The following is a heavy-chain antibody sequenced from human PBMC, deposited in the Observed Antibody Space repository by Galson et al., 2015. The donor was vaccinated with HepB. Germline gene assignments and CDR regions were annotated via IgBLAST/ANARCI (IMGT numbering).Heavy chain of an antibody. CDR2: IYPGDSDT. V-gene: IGHV5-51*01. CDR3: ARDLHSSSWGLSYYYYYGMDV. Sequence: QSGAEVTKPGESLKISCKGSGYSFTSYWIGWVRQMPGKGLEWMGIIYPGDSDTRYSPSFQGQVTISADKSISTAYLQWSSLKASDTAMYYCARDLHSSSWGLSYYYYYGMDVWGQGTTVTVSS. J-gene: IGHJ6*02. D-gene: IGHD6-13*01. CDR1: GYSFTSYW.